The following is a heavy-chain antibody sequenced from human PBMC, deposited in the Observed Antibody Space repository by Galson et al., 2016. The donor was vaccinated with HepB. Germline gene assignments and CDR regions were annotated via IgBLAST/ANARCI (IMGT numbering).Heavy chain of an antibody. J-gene: IGHJ6*02. Sequence: SVKVSCKASGGTFSSYAISWVRQAPGQGLEWMGGIIPIFGTANYAQKFQGRVTITEDKSTSTAYMELSSLRSEDTAVYYLARDKTGYCSSTSCYSRDYYYGMDVWGQGTTVTVSS. CDR2: IIPIFGTA. V-gene: IGHV1-69*06. CDR3: ARDKTGYCSSTSCYSRDYYYGMDV. D-gene: IGHD2-2*03. CDR1: GGTFSSYA.